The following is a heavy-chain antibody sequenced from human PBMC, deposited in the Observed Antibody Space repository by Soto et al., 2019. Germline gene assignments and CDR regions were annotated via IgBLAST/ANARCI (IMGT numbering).Heavy chain of an antibody. V-gene: IGHV4-59*08. CDR3: ARRICSGGYDSYYYMDV. Sequence: QVQLQESGPGLVKPSETLSLTCTVSGGSISSYYWSWIRQPPGKGLEWIGYIYYSGSTNYNPSLKSRVTISVDTSKNQFSVKLSSVTAADTAVYYCARRICSGGYDSYYYMDVWGKGTTVTVSS. J-gene: IGHJ6*03. D-gene: IGHD5-12*01. CDR2: IYYSGST. CDR1: GGSISSYY.